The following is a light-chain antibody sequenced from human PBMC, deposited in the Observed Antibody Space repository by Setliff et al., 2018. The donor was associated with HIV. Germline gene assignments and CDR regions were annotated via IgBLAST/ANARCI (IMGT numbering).Light chain of an antibody. J-gene: IGLJ1*01. CDR3: SSFGSSNTHV. CDR1: SNDVGGYNY. V-gene: IGLV2-14*01. Sequence: QSALTQPASVSGSPGQSITISCTGTSNDVGGYNYVCWCQQHPGKAPKLMIYEVTNRPSGVSYRFSGSKSGNTASLTISGLQAEDEADYYCSSFGSSNTHVFGTGTKVTVL. CDR2: EVT.